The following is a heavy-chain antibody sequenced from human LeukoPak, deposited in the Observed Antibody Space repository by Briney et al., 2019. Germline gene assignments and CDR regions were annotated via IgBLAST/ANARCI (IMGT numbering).Heavy chain of an antibody. J-gene: IGHJ4*02. Sequence: ASVKVSCKASGYTFTGYYMHWVRQAPGQGLEWMGWINPNSGGTNYAQKFQGRVTMTRDTSISTAYMELSRLRSDDTAVYYCARAPVTSCRGVYCYPFDNWGQGTLVTVSS. CDR3: ARAPVTSCRGVYCYPFDN. D-gene: IGHD2-21*01. CDR1: GYTFTGYY. V-gene: IGHV1-2*02. CDR2: INPNSGGT.